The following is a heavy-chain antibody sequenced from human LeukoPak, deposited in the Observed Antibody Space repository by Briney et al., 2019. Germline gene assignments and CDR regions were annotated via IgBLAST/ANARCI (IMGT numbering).Heavy chain of an antibody. CDR2: IYYSGST. D-gene: IGHD5-18*01. V-gene: IGHV4-59*01. J-gene: IGHJ4*02. CDR1: GGSISSYY. Sequence: SETLSLTCTVSGGSISSYYWSWIRQPPGKGLEWIGYIYYSGSTNYTPSLKSRVTISVDTSKNQFSLKLSSVTAADTAVYYCARVNGYSYGDYFDYWGQGTLVTVSS. CDR3: ARVNGYSYGDYFDY.